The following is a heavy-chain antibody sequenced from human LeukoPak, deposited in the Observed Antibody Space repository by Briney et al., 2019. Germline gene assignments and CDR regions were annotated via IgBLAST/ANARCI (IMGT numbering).Heavy chain of an antibody. V-gene: IGHV1-2*02. J-gene: IGHJ3*02. CDR3: ARVFAGDWHDIVVVPAADPNSFDI. Sequence: ASVKVSCKASGYTFTGYYMHWVRQAPGQGLEWMGWFNPNSGGANYAQKVHGKASMTRDTSISTAYMELSRLKSDDTAVSYCARVFAGDWHDIVVVPAADPNSFDIWGQGTMVTVSS. CDR2: FNPNSGGA. CDR1: GYTFTGYY. D-gene: IGHD2-2*01.